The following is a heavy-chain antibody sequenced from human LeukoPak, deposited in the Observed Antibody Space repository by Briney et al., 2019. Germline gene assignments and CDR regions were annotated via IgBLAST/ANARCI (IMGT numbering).Heavy chain of an antibody. D-gene: IGHD1-26*01. V-gene: IGHV1-2*02. Sequence: ASVKVSCKASGYTFGSDDINWVRQAPGQGLEWMGWINPNSGGTNYAQKFQGRVTMTRDTSISTAYMELSRLRSDDTAVYYCVSGSYSGHDYWGQGTLVTVSS. CDR2: INPNSGGT. CDR1: GYTFGSDD. CDR3: VSGSYSGHDY. J-gene: IGHJ4*02.